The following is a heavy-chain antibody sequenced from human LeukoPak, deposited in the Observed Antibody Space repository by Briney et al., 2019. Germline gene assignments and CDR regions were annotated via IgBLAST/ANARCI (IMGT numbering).Heavy chain of an antibody. CDR2: ISSSSSTI. D-gene: IGHD5-18*01. Sequence: GGSLRLSCAASGFTFSSYSMNWVRQAPGKGLEWVSYISSSSSTIYYADSVKGRFTISRDNAKNSLYLQMNSLRAEDTAVYYCARDMRGYGYPKLNDYWGQGTPVTVSS. V-gene: IGHV3-48*01. J-gene: IGHJ4*02. CDR1: GFTFSSYS. CDR3: ARDMRGYGYPKLNDY.